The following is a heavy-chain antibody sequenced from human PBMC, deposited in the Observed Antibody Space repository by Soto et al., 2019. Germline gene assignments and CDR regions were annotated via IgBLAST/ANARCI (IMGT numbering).Heavy chain of an antibody. CDR3: ARPSGQLGQYSALPDN. Sequence: QVQLVQSGSEVKKPGSSVRVSCQGSGATFNNYAVSWVRQAPGQGLEWMGGIIPLLGTVDIAQKFQGRITLFADTSRTTVAIELRSLTSEDTALYYCARPSGQLGQYSALPDNWGPGTLVTVSS. J-gene: IGHJ4*02. CDR2: IIPLLGTV. D-gene: IGHD5-12*01. CDR1: GATFNNYA. V-gene: IGHV1-69*06.